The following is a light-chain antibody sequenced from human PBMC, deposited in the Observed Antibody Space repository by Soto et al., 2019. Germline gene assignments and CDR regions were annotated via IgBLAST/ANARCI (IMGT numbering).Light chain of an antibody. CDR3: NSYTSASSEV. CDR1: SSDVGAYNY. J-gene: IGLJ1*01. Sequence: QSVLTQPASVSGSPGQSITISCTGTSSDVGAYNYVSWYQQYPGKAPKLMIYEVSNRPSGVSDRFSGSKSGNTASLTISGLQAEDEADYYCNSYTSASSEVFGTGTKLTVL. V-gene: IGLV2-14*01. CDR2: EVS.